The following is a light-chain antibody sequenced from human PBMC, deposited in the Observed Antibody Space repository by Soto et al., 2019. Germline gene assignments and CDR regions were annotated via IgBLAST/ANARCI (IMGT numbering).Light chain of an antibody. CDR3: QQHGSSPIT. CDR1: RSVTNNY. Sequence: MVLTRGRGKRSFCPWESASVSWRSSRSVTNNYLAWHQQKPGQTPRLLIYGASSRATGIPDRFSGRGSGTDFTLTISRLEPEDFAVYYCQQHGSSPITFGQGTRLEIK. V-gene: IGKV3-20*01. J-gene: IGKJ5*01. CDR2: GAS.